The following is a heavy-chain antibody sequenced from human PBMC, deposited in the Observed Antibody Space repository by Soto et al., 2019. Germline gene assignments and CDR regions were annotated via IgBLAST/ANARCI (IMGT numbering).Heavy chain of an antibody. Sequence: SLRLSCAASGFTFDDYTMHWVRQAPGKGLEWVSLISWDGGSTYYADSVKGRFTISRDNSKNSLYLQMNSLRTEDTALYYCAKDISSVTTSVSRYYYYGMDVWGQGTTVTVSS. CDR1: GFTFDDYT. CDR2: ISWDGGST. V-gene: IGHV3-43*01. CDR3: AKDISSVTTSVSRYYYYGMDV. D-gene: IGHD4-17*01. J-gene: IGHJ6*02.